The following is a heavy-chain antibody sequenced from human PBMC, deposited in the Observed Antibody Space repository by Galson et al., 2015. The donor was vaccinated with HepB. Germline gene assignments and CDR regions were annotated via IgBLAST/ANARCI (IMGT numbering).Heavy chain of an antibody. CDR1: GFTFGDYA. V-gene: IGHV3-49*03. CDR2: IRSKAYGGTT. Sequence: SLRLSCAASGFTFGDYAMSWFRQAPGKGLEWVGFIRSKAYGGTTEYAASVKGRFTISRDDSKSIAYLQTNSLKTEDTAVYYCTRDETQLAPYYYYYMDVWGKGTTVTVSS. CDR3: TRDETQLAPYYYYYMDV. D-gene: IGHD6-6*01. J-gene: IGHJ6*03.